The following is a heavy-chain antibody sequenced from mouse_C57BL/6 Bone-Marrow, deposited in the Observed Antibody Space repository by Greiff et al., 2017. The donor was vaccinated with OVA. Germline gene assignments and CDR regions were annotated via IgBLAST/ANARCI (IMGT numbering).Heavy chain of an antibody. CDR3: ARPGDYDFDY. J-gene: IGHJ2*01. V-gene: IGHV5-17*01. D-gene: IGHD2-4*01. Sequence: EVHLVESGGGLVKPGGSLKLSCAASGFTFSDYGMHWVRQAPEKGLEWVAYISSGSSTIYYADTVKGRFTISRDNAKNTLFLQMTSLRSEDTAMYYCARPGDYDFDYWGQGTTLTVSS. CDR2: ISSGSSTI. CDR1: GFTFSDYG.